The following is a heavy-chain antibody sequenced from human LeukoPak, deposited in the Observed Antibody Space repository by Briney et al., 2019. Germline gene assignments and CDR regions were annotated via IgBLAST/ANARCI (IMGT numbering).Heavy chain of an antibody. CDR3: VKIPGSYSIDY. J-gene: IGHJ4*02. CDR2: ISSIGDNT. CDR1: GFTFSCYA. D-gene: IGHD3-10*01. V-gene: IGHV3-64D*06. Sequence: GGSLRLSCSASGFTFSCYAMHWVRQAPGKGLEYVSAISSIGDNTYYADSVKGRFTISRDNSKNTLYLQMSSLRPEDTAVYYCVKIPGSYSIDYWGQGTLVTVSS.